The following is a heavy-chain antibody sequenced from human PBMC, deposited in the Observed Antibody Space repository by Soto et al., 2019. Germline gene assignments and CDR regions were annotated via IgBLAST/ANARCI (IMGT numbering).Heavy chain of an antibody. V-gene: IGHV3-23*01. J-gene: IGHJ6*03. CDR3: AKALRPSLNFFYYMDV. D-gene: IGHD2-2*01. Sequence: EVQLLESGGGLVQPGGPREPSVLSFGFTFGGKALGGFGQPPEKGPEWVAILGGIGFTNYYADSVKGRFTISGDKSKSTLFLKMNSLRADDTGVYYCAKALRPSLNFFYYMDVWGRGTSVTVSS. CDR2: LGGIGFTN. CDR1: GFTFGGKA.